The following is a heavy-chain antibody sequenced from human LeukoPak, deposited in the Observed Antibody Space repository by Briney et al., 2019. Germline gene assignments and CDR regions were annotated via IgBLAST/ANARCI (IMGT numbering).Heavy chain of an antibody. J-gene: IGHJ4*02. CDR1: GGSFSRYS. CDR3: ARGTTLDEGSSRYGFDY. CDR2: VYNGGT. D-gene: IGHD6-13*01. Sequence: PSETLSLTCSVSGGSFSRYSWNWLRQPPGKRLEWIGYVYNGGTNYNPSLKSRVTMSVDTSKKRFSLTLTSVNAADTAVYYCARGTTLDEGSSRYGFDYWGQGTLVTVSS. V-gene: IGHV4-59*01.